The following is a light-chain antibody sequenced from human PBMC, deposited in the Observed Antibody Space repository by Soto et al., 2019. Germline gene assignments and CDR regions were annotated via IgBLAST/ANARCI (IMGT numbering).Light chain of an antibody. V-gene: IGKV3-15*01. CDR1: QTISAI. CDR2: TTS. J-gene: IGKJ1*01. CDR3: QLYNIWPKT. Sequence: YPAPLTLSTGGRPTLSRRPSQTISAIFAWYQQKPGQAPRLLIYTTSRRATGIPGRFSGSGSGTDFTLTTICLQSEARTRYCRQLYNIWPKTFGQGAMV.